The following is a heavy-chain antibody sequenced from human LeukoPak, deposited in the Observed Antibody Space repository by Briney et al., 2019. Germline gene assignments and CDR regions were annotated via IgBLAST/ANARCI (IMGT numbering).Heavy chain of an antibody. CDR3: AKDSGIFGVVTGGCNY. D-gene: IGHD3-3*01. Sequence: PGGSLRLSCAASGFTFDDYAMHWVRQAPGKGLEWVSLISWDGGSTYYADSVKGRFTISRDNSKNSMYLQMNSLRAEDTALYYCAKDSGIFGVVTGGCNYWGQGTLVTVSS. CDR1: GFTFDDYA. V-gene: IGHV3-43D*03. J-gene: IGHJ4*02. CDR2: ISWDGGST.